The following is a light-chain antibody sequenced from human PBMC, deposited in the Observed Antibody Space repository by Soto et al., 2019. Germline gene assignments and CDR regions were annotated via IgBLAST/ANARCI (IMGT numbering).Light chain of an antibody. CDR1: SSDVGGYNY. Sequence: QSALTQPASVSGCPGQSITISCTGTSSDVGGYNYVSWYQQHPGKAPKLMIYDVSNRPSGVSNRFSGSKSGNTASLTISGLQAEDEADYYCSSYTSSSTRVFGTRTKVTVL. CDR2: DVS. J-gene: IGLJ1*01. V-gene: IGLV2-14*01. CDR3: SSYTSSSTRV.